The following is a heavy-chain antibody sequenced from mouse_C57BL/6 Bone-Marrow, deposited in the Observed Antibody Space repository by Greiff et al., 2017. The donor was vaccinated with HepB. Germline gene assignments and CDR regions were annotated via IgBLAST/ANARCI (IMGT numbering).Heavy chain of an antibody. CDR3: ARQRTLTVS. J-gene: IGHJ3*01. CDR1: GFTFSSYG. V-gene: IGHV5-6*01. CDR2: ISSGSSYI. Sequence: EVQVVDSGGDLVKPGGSLKLSCAASGFTFSSYGMSWVRQTPDKRLEWVATISSGSSYIYYPDSVKGRFTISRDNAKNTLYLQMSSLKSEDTAMYYCARQRTLTVSGGQGTLVTVSA.